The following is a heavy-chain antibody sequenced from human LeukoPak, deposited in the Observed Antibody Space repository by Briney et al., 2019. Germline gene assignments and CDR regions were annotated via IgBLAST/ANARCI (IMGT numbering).Heavy chain of an antibody. J-gene: IGHJ3*02. CDR1: GYTGTGCY. D-gene: IGHD6-19*01. CDR3: ARDIAVAGHDAFDI. Sequence: ASVKVSCKASGYTGTGCYMHWVRQAPGQGLEWMGWINPNSGGTNYAQKFQGRVTMTRDTSISTAYMELSRLRSDDTAVYYCARDIAVAGHDAFDIWGQGTMVTVSS. CDR2: INPNSGGT. V-gene: IGHV1-2*02.